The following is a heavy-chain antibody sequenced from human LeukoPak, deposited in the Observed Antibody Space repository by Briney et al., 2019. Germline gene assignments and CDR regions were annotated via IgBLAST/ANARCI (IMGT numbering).Heavy chain of an antibody. CDR2: IYYSGST. CDR1: SGSISSSSYY. CDR3: ARGGHCSGGSCFYYYYYGMDV. D-gene: IGHD2-15*01. Sequence: PSETLSLTCTVSSGSISSSSYYWGWIRQPPGKGLEWIGSIYYSGSTNYNPSLKSRVTISVDTSKNQFSLKLSSVTAADTAVYYCARGGHCSGGSCFYYYYYGMDVWGQGTTVTVSS. J-gene: IGHJ6*02. V-gene: IGHV4-39*07.